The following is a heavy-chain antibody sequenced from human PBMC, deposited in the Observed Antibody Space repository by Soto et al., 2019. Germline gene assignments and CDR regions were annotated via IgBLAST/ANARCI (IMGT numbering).Heavy chain of an antibody. J-gene: IGHJ6*02. CDR3: AVYGYNYYYYGMDV. Sequence: PSETLSLTCAVSGGSISSSNWWSWVRQPPGKGLEWIGEIYHSGSTNYNPSLKSRVTISVDKSKNQFSLKLSSVTAADTAVYYCAVYGYNYYYYGMDVWGQGTTVTVS. D-gene: IGHD5-12*01. CDR2: IYHSGST. CDR1: GGSISSSNW. V-gene: IGHV4-4*02.